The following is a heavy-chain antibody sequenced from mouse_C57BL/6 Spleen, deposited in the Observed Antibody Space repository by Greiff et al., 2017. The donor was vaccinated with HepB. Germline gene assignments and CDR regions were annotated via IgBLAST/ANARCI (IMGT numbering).Heavy chain of an antibody. CDR2: IDPETGGT. V-gene: IGHV1-15*01. J-gene: IGHJ3*01. D-gene: IGHD1-1*01. CDR3: YSWFAY. Sequence: QVQLQQSGAELVRPGASVTLSCKASGYTFTDYEMHWVKQTPVHGLEWIGAIDPETGGTAYNQKFKGKAILTADKSSITAYMELRSLTSEDSAVYYSYSWFAYWGQGTLVTVSA. CDR1: GYTFTDYE.